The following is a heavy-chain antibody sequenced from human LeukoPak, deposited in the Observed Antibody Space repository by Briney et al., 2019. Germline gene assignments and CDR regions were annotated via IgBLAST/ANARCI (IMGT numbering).Heavy chain of an antibody. J-gene: IGHJ4*02. Sequence: PGESLKISCKGSGYTFITYWIGWVRQMPGKGLEWMGIIYPGDSDTRYSPSFQGQVTISVGKSISTAYLQWSSLKASDTAMYYCARRRSGSYIDYWGQGTLVTVSS. CDR1: GYTFITYW. CDR3: ARRRSGSYIDY. D-gene: IGHD1-26*01. V-gene: IGHV5-51*01. CDR2: IYPGDSDT.